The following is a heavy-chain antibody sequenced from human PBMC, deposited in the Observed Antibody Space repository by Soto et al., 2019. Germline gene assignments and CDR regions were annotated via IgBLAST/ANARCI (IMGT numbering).Heavy chain of an antibody. J-gene: IGHJ6*02. D-gene: IGHD2-21*02. V-gene: IGHV1-18*01. CDR1: GYTFTSYG. Sequence: ASVKVSCKASGYTFTSYGISWVRQAPGQGLEWMGWISDYNGNTNYAQKLQGRVTMNTDTSTSTAYMELRSLRSDDTAVYYCARAYCGGDCYEYYYYYGMDVWGQGTTVTVSS. CDR2: ISDYNGNT. CDR3: ARAYCGGDCYEYYYYYGMDV.